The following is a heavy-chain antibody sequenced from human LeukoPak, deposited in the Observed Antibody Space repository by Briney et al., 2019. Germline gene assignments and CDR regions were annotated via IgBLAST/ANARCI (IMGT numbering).Heavy chain of an antibody. V-gene: IGHV3-30*18. CDR1: AFTFRTYG. CDR2: ISYDANNK. D-gene: IGHD1-14*01. Sequence: GGSLRLSCAASAFTFRTYGMHWVRQAPGKGLEWVAVISYDANNKNYADSVKGRFTISRDNSKNTLYLQMNSLRAEDTAVYYCAKDRHPARTDGYYFGYWGQGTLVTVSS. J-gene: IGHJ4*02. CDR3: AKDRHPARTDGYYFGY.